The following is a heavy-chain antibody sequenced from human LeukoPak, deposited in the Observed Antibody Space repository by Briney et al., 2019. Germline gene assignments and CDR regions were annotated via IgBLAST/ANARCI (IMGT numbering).Heavy chain of an antibody. CDR1: GFTFNNYN. V-gene: IGHV3-21*01. CDR3: ARAPYSGSYYVGWYFGY. D-gene: IGHD1-26*01. Sequence: PGGSLKLSCAASGFTFNNYNMNWVRQAPGRALEWVSSITSSGTYIFYADSVKGRFTISRDNAKNSLYLQMNSLRAEDTAVYYCARAPYSGSYYVGWYFGYWGQGTLVTVSS. CDR2: ITSSGTYI. J-gene: IGHJ4*02.